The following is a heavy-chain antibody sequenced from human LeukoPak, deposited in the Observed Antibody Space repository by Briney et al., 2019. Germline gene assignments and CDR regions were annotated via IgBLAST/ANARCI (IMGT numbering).Heavy chain of an antibody. CDR1: GFTFTSYA. Sequence: PGGSLRLSCAASGFTFTSYAMNWVRQAPGKGLEWVSGISANGISTNYADSVKGRFTISRDNSKNTLYLQMNSLRAGDTAIYYCARGRWPVGHFDYWGQGTLVTVSS. CDR2: ISANGIST. V-gene: IGHV3-23*01. D-gene: IGHD4-23*01. CDR3: ARGRWPVGHFDY. J-gene: IGHJ4*02.